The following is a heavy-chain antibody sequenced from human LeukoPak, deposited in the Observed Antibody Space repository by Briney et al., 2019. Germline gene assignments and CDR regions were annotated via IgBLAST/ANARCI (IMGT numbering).Heavy chain of an antibody. Sequence: GGSLRLSCAASGFSVSANYMSWVRQAPAEGLEWVSVIYMNGVTYHADSVKGRFTISRDDTKNTVHLQMNSLRAEDTAVYYCAKGGRWLLGSLYFDYWGQGALVTVSS. V-gene: IGHV3-53*05. D-gene: IGHD5-12*01. J-gene: IGHJ4*02. CDR1: GFSVSANY. CDR3: AKGGRWLLGSLYFDY. CDR2: IYMNGVT.